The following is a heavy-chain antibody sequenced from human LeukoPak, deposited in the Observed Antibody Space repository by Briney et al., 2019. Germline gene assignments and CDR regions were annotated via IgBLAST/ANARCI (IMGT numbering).Heavy chain of an antibody. CDR2: ISSSGSTI. D-gene: IGHD3-22*01. J-gene: IGHJ4*02. CDR1: GFTFSSYE. V-gene: IGHV3-48*03. CDR3: ARSRSGYYEDY. Sequence: GVSLRLSCAASGFTFSSYEMNWVRQAPGKGLEWVSYISSSGSTIYYADSVKGRFTISRDNAKNSLSLQVNSLSAEDTAVYYCARSRSGYYEDYWGQGTLVTVSS.